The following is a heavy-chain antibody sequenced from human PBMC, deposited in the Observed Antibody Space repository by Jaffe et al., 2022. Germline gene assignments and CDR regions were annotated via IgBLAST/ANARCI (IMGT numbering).Heavy chain of an antibody. J-gene: IGHJ6*03. Sequence: EVQLVESGGGLVQPGGSLRLSCAASGFTFSSYWMSWVRQAPGKGLEWVANIKQDGSEKYYVDSVKGRFTISRDNAKNSLYLQMNSLRAEDTAVYYCARVTLRDFWSGYYTPYYMDVWGKGTTVTVSS. D-gene: IGHD3-3*01. CDR3: ARVTLRDFWSGYYTPYYMDV. CDR2: IKQDGSEK. CDR1: GFTFSSYW. V-gene: IGHV3-7*01.